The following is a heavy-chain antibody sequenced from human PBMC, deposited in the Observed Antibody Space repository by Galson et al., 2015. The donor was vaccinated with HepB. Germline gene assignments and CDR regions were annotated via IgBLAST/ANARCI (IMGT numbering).Heavy chain of an antibody. CDR1: EFTFSSHR. J-gene: IGHJ3*02. CDR2: IKSDGNT. Sequence: SLRLSCAASEFTFSSHRMHWVRQAPGEGLVWVSRIKSDGNTNYADAVKGRFTNSRDNAKNMSYLQMESLRAEDTAVDYCARSNGYAFDMWGQGTMVTVSS. V-gene: IGHV3-74*01. D-gene: IGHD2-8*01. CDR3: ARSNGYAFDM.